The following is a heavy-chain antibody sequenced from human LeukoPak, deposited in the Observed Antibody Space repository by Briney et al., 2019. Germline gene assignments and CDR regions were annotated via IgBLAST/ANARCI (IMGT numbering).Heavy chain of an antibody. D-gene: IGHD2-2*01. Sequence: PGGSLRLSCAASGFTFSSYSMNWVRQAPGKGLEWVSSISSSSSYIYYADSVKGRFTISRDNAKNSLYLQMNSLRAEDTAVYYCARDGNIVVVPAAMGGYYFDYWGQGTLVTVSS. CDR2: ISSSSSYI. J-gene: IGHJ4*02. CDR3: ARDGNIVVVPAAMGGYYFDY. V-gene: IGHV3-21*01. CDR1: GFTFSSYS.